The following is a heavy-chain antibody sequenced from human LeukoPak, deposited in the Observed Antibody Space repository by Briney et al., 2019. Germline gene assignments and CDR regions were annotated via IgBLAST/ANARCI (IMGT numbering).Heavy chain of an antibody. V-gene: IGHV3-21*04. CDR3: AKVRYGSGSYTFDY. CDR2: ISSSSSYI. D-gene: IGHD3-10*01. Sequence: GGSLRLSCAASGFTFSSYSMNWVRQAPGKGLEWVSSISSSSSYIYYADSVKGRFTISRDNFKNTLYLQMNSLRAEDTAFYYCAKVRYGSGSYTFDYWGQGTLVTVSS. J-gene: IGHJ4*02. CDR1: GFTFSSYS.